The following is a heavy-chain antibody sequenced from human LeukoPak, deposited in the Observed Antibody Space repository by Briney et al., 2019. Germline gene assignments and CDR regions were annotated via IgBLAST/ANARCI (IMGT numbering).Heavy chain of an antibody. CDR1: VYTVTEIS. Sequence: ASVTVSCTVSVYTVTEISIHWVRQSPGKGLEWMGGLDGENDQKVYAQQFQDRVTMSEDTSTDTAYMELSSLRSEDTAVYYCARMGYGDYGYYFDYWGQGTLVTVSS. J-gene: IGHJ4*02. CDR2: LDGENDQK. V-gene: IGHV1-24*01. CDR3: ARMGYGDYGYYFDY. D-gene: IGHD4-17*01.